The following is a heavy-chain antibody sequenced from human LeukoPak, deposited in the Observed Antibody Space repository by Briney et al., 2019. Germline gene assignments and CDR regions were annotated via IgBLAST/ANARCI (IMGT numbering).Heavy chain of an antibody. Sequence: ASVKVSCKASGYTFTNYAISWVRQAPGQGLEWMGWISVYSDDTKSAQNLQGRITMTKDTSTSTAYMELRSLRSGDTAVYYCAREADSSGYFLRPDYWGQGTLVTVSS. J-gene: IGHJ4*02. CDR1: GYTFTNYA. CDR2: ISVYSDDT. D-gene: IGHD3-22*01. V-gene: IGHV1-18*01. CDR3: AREADSSGYFLRPDY.